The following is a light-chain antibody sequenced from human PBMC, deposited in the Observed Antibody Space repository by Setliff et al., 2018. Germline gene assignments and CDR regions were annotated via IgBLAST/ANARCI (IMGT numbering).Light chain of an antibody. Sequence: QSVLTQPPSASGTPGQRVTISCSGSSSNIGSNTVNWYQQLPGTAPKLLIYRNNQRPSGVPDRFSGSKSGTSASLAISGLQSEDEADYSCAAWDDSLSEIFGTGTKVTVL. CDR3: AAWDDSLSEI. CDR2: RNN. J-gene: IGLJ1*01. CDR1: SSNIGSNT. V-gene: IGLV1-44*01.